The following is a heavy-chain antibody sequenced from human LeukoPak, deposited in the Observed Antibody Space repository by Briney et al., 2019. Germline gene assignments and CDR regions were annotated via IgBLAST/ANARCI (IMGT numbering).Heavy chain of an antibody. Sequence: GSLRLSCAASGVTFSSYAMSWVRQPPGKGLEWIGEINHSGSTNYNPSLKSRVTISVDTSKNQFSLKLSSVTAADTAVYYCARARSPNDYWGQGTLVTVSS. J-gene: IGHJ4*02. CDR3: ARARSPNDY. V-gene: IGHV4-34*01. CDR2: INHSGST. CDR1: GVTFSSYA. D-gene: IGHD6-13*01.